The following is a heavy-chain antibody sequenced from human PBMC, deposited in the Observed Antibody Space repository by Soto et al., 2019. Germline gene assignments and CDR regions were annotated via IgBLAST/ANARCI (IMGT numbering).Heavy chain of an antibody. CDR3: APRSGTILTAPHYCGY. J-gene: IGHJ4*02. CDR1: GFSLNTRGVG. Sequence: QITLKESGPTLVKPTQTLTLTCTFSGFSLNTRGVGVGWIRQPPGKALEWLALISWGGEKRYSPSMNSRLTITNATAEGQVVPTMTIMDGVDTDTYYCAPRSGTILTAPHYCGYWGQGTLVTVSS. V-gene: IGHV2-5*02. D-gene: IGHD2-21*01. CDR2: ISWGGEK.